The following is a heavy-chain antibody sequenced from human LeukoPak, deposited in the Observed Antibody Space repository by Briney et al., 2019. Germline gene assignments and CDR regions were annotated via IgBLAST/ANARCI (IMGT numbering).Heavy chain of an antibody. D-gene: IGHD1-26*01. CDR1: GFTVSSNY. J-gene: IGHJ4*02. CDR3: AKDRAVWGSSHSYYFDY. Sequence: GGSLRLSCAASGFTVSSNYMSWVRQAPGKGLEWVSVIYTGGSTYYADSVKGRFTISRDNSKNTLYLQMNSLRAEDTAVYYCAKDRAVWGSSHSYYFDYWGQGTLVTVSS. V-gene: IGHV3-53*05. CDR2: IYTGGST.